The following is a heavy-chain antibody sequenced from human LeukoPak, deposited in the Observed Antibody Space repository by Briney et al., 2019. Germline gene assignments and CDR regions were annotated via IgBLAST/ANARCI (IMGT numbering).Heavy chain of an antibody. J-gene: IGHJ4*02. V-gene: IGHV4-61*02. CDR2: IYTSGST. CDR3: ARDRRGYSSSSTFYDY. CDR1: GGSISSGRYY. D-gene: IGHD6-6*01. Sequence: SQTLSLTCTVSGGSISSGRYYWSWIRQPAGKGLEWIGRIYTSGSTNYNPSLKSRVTMSVDTSKNQFSLKLSSVTAADTAVYYCARDRRGYSSSSTFYDYWGQGTLVTVSS.